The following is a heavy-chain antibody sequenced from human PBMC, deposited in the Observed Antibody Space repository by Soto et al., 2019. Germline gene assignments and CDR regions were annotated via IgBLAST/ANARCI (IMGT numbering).Heavy chain of an antibody. CDR1: GFSLSTSGMC. CDR2: IDWDDDK. V-gene: IGHV2-70*01. D-gene: IGHD3-3*01. J-gene: IGHJ6*02. CDR3: ARMKRHITIFGVVPYYYYGLDV. Sequence: SGPTLVNPTQTLTLTCTFSGFSLSTSGMCVSWIRQPPGRALEWLALIDWDDDKYYSTSLKTRLTISKDTSKNQVVLTMTNMDPVDTATYYCARMKRHITIFGVVPYYYYGLDVWGQGTTVTVSS.